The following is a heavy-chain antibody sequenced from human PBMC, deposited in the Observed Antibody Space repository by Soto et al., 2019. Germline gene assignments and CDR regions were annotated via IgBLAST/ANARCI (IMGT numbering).Heavy chain of an antibody. V-gene: IGHV3-23*01. CDR2: ISGTGGAA. D-gene: IGHD6-6*01. Sequence: GGSLRLSCAASGFTFGHFAMSWVRQAPGKGLEWVAAISGTGGAAYYADSVKGRFTISRDNSRNTLFLQMNSLRVDDTAIYYCAKPEEVVRGFDFWGLGTPVTVSS. CDR3: AKPEEVVRGFDF. CDR1: GFTFGHFA. J-gene: IGHJ4*02.